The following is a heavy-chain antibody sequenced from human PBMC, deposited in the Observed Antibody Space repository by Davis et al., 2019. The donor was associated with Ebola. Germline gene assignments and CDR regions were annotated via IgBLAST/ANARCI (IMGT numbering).Heavy chain of an antibody. V-gene: IGHV4-59*08. J-gene: IGHJ4*01. Sequence: MPSETLSLTCTVSGGSISSYCWSWIRQPPGKGLEWIGYIYYSGSTNYNPSLKSRVTISVDTSTNQFSLKLSSVTAADTAVYYCARQNVAVVPAPDYWGQGTLVTVSS. CDR1: GGSISSYC. CDR3: ARQNVAVVPAPDY. CDR2: IYYSGST. D-gene: IGHD2-15*01.